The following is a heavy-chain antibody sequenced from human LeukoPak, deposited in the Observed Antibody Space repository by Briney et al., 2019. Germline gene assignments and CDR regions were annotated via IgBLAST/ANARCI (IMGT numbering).Heavy chain of an antibody. Sequence: PSETLSLTCAVSGGSISSSNWWSWVRQPPGKGLEWIGEIYHSGSTNYNPSLKSRVTISVDKSKNQFSLKLSSVTAADAAVYYCARFPSHDYGDQRGAFDIWGQGTMVTVSS. V-gene: IGHV4-4*02. CDR1: GGSISSSNW. CDR2: IYHSGST. CDR3: ARFPSHDYGDQRGAFDI. D-gene: IGHD4-17*01. J-gene: IGHJ3*02.